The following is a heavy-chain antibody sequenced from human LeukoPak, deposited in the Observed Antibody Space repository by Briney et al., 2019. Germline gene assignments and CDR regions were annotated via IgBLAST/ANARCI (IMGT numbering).Heavy chain of an antibody. CDR2: MNPNSGNT. D-gene: IGHD3/OR15-3a*01. V-gene: IGHV1-8*03. CDR1: GYTFTSYD. J-gene: IGHJ6*03. CDR3: ARGFHQRTGYYYYMDV. Sequence: VASVKVSCKASGYTFTSYDINWVRQATGQGLEWMGWMNPNSGNTGYAQKFQGRVTITRNTSISTAYMELSSLRSEDTAVYYCARGFHQRTGYYYYMDVWGKGTTVTVSS.